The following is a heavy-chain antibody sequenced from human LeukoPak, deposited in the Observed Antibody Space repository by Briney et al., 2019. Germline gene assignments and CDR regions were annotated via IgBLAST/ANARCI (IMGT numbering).Heavy chain of an antibody. Sequence: ASVKVSCKVSGYTLTELSMHWVRQAPGKGLEWMGGFDPEDGETIYAQKFQGRVTMTEDTSTDTAYMELSSLRSEDTAVYYCARGGATYYDFWSGQGAFDYWGQGTLVTVSS. J-gene: IGHJ4*02. D-gene: IGHD3-3*01. CDR2: FDPEDGET. V-gene: IGHV1-24*01. CDR3: ARGGATYYDFWSGQGAFDY. CDR1: GYTLTELS.